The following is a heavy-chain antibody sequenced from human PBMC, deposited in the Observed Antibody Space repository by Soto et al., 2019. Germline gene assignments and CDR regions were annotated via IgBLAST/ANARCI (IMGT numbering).Heavy chain of an antibody. CDR3: VRVYGEIDY. D-gene: IGHD4-17*01. J-gene: IGHJ4*02. Sequence: ASVKVSCKASGYTFTNYDIYWVRQATGQGLEWMGWMNPKSGNTGYAQQFQGRVTMTRSTSITTAYMELSSLRSEDTAVYYCVRVYGEIDYWGQGTLVTVSS. CDR1: GYTFTNYD. V-gene: IGHV1-8*01. CDR2: MNPKSGNT.